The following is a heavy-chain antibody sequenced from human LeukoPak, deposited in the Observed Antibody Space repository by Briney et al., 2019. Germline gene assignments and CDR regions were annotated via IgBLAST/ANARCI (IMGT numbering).Heavy chain of an antibody. CDR1: GGSISSYY. J-gene: IGHJ5*02. V-gene: IGHV4-59*01. CDR2: IYYSGST. CDR3: ARGTYYYDSSDYYEQNWFDP. Sequence: PSETLSLTCTVSGGSISSYYWSWLRQPPGQGLEGIGYIYYSGSTNYNPSLTSRVTISVDTSKNQFSLKLSSVTAADTAVYYCARGTYYYDSSDYYEQNWFDPWGQGTLVTVSS. D-gene: IGHD3-22*01.